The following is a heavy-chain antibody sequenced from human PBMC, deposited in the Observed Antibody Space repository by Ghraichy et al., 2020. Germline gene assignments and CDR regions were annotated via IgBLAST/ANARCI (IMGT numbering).Heavy chain of an antibody. D-gene: IGHD3-16*02. V-gene: IGHV1-18*01. J-gene: IGHJ4*02. CDR3: ARWSGSYVWGNYRYMGDY. Sequence: ASVKVSCTASGYTFTSYGISWVRQAPGQGLEWVGWISAYNGNTKYAQKLQDRVTMTTDTSTSTAYMELRSLRSDDTAVYYCARWSGSYVWGNYRYMGDYWGQGTLVTVSS. CDR2: ISAYNGNT. CDR1: GYTFTSYG.